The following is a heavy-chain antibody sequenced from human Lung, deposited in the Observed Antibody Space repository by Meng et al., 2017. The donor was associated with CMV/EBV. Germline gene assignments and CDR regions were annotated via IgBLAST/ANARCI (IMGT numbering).Heavy chain of an antibody. CDR2: MSSSSGSR. CDR1: GFTFSRSA. V-gene: IGHV3-23*01. J-gene: IGHJ6*01. D-gene: IGHD3-9*01. Sequence: GGSLRLSCAASGFTFSRSAMTWVRQAPGKGLEWVSAMSSSSGSRYYADAVKGRFTISRDNSKNTLYLQMNSVRAEDTAVYFCAKSVPTIWRPMAVWGPGNTV. CDR3: AKSVPTIWRPMAV.